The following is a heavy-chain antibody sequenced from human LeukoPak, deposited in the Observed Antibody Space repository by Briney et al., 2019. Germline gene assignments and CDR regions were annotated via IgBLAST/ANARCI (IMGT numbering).Heavy chain of an antibody. CDR2: INPSGGTT. D-gene: IGHD5-18*01. CDR1: GYTFTSYY. V-gene: IGHV1-46*01. CDR3: ARAATAMAHDY. Sequence: ASVKVSCKASGYTFTSYYMHWVRQAPGQGLEWMGIINPSGGTTSYAQKLQGRVTLTRDTSTSTVYMELSSLRSEDTAVYYCARAATAMAHDYWGQGTLVTVSS. J-gene: IGHJ4*02.